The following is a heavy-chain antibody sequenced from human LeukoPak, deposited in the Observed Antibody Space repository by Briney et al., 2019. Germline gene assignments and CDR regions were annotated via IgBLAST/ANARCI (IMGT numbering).Heavy chain of an antibody. D-gene: IGHD6-13*01. J-gene: IGHJ6*02. V-gene: IGHV3-43*02. CDR1: GFTFDDYA. Sequence: GGSLRLSCAASGFTFDDYAMHWVRQAPGKGLEWVSLISGDGGSTYYADSVKGRFTISRDNSKNSLYLQMNSLRTEDTALYYCAKDIGPVGGSSWYKFGYYYYGMDVWGQGTTVTVSS. CDR3: AKDIGPVGGSSWYKFGYYYYGMDV. CDR2: ISGDGGST.